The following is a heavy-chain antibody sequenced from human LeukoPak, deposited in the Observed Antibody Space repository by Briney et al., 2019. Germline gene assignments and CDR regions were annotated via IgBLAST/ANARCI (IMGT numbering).Heavy chain of an antibody. CDR1: GGSISGYY. CDR2: MYYSGRT. V-gene: IGHV4-59*01. J-gene: IGHJ6*02. CDR3: ARYGVYRGMDV. D-gene: IGHD5-12*01. Sequence: SETLSLTCTVSGGSISGYYWSWIRQPPGKGLEWIGCMYYSGRTSYNPSLRGRVTISVDTSKNQFSLKLSSVTAADTAVYYCARYGVYRGMDVWSQGTTVTVSS.